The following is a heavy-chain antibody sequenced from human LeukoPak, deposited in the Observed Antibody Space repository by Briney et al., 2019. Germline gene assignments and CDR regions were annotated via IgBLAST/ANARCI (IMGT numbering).Heavy chain of an antibody. CDR2: ISGSDGST. D-gene: IGHD5-18*01. CDR3: AKDPEGYSYGRYYFDF. CDR1: GXTFSIYA. Sequence: TGGSLRLSCAASGXTFSIYAMNWVRQAPGKGLEWVSAISGSDGSTYYADSVKGRFTISRDNSKNTLYLQMNSLRAEDTAVYYCAKDPEGYSYGRYYFDFWGQGTLVTVSS. V-gene: IGHV3-23*01. J-gene: IGHJ4*02.